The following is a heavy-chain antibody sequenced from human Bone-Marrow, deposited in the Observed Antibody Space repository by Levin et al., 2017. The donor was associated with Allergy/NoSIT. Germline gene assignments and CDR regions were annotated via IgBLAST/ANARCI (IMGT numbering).Heavy chain of an antibody. CDR3: AKSAAGIAVAGLFDY. CDR2: ISGSGGST. D-gene: IGHD6-19*01. J-gene: IGHJ4*02. Sequence: GESLKISCAASGFTFSSYAMSWVRQAPGKGLEWVSAISGSGGSTYYADSVKGRFTISRDNSKNTLYLQMNSLRAEDTAVYYCAKSAAGIAVAGLFDYWGQGTLVTVSS. CDR1: GFTFSSYA. V-gene: IGHV3-23*01.